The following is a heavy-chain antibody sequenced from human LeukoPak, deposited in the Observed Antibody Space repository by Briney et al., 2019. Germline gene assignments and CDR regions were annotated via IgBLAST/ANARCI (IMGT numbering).Heavy chain of an antibody. CDR2: INPSGVST. D-gene: IGHD3-9*01. CDR1: GYTFTNYY. Sequence: ASVTVSCKASGYTFTNYYIHWVRQAPGQGLEWMGIINPSGVSTTYAQKFQGRVTMTSDTSTSTVYMELSSLRSEDTALYYCAKRGNDWDAFDIWGQGTMVTVSS. V-gene: IGHV1-46*01. CDR3: AKRGNDWDAFDI. J-gene: IGHJ3*02.